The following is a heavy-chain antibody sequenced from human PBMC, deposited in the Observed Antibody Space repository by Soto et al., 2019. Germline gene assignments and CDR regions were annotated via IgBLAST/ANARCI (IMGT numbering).Heavy chain of an antibody. Sequence: GGSLRLSCAASGFTFSSYGRHWVRQAPGKGLEWVAVIWYDGSNKYYADSVKGRFTISRDNSKNTLYLQMNSLRAEDTAVYYCARGRGTRWPYYYYYGMDVWGQGTTVTVSS. CDR3: ARGRGTRWPYYYYYGMDV. V-gene: IGHV3-33*01. CDR2: IWYDGSNK. D-gene: IGHD3-16*01. CDR1: GFTFSSYG. J-gene: IGHJ6*02.